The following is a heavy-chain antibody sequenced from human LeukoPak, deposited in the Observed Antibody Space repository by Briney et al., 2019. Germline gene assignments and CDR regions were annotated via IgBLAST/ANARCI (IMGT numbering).Heavy chain of an antibody. CDR2: ISGSGGST. CDR1: GFTFSSYA. D-gene: IGHD6-13*01. Sequence: GXXLRLSCAASGFTFSSYAMSWVRQAPGKGLEWVSTISGSGGSTYYADSVKGRFTISRDNSKNTLYLQMNSLRAEDTAVYYCAKANIAAAGIVDFWGQGTLVTISS. CDR3: AKANIAAAGIVDF. J-gene: IGHJ4*02. V-gene: IGHV3-23*01.